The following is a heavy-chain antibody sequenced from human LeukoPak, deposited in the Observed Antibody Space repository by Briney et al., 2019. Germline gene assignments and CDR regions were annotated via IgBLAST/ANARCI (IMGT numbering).Heavy chain of an antibody. V-gene: IGHV1-8*03. J-gene: IGHJ6*03. D-gene: IGHD6-13*01. CDR2: MNPNSGNT. Sequence: ASVKVSCKASGYTFTSYDINWVRQATGQGLEWMGWMNPNSGNTGYAQKFQGRVTITRNTSISTAYMELSSLRSEDTAVYYCARASRKYSSSWYVGYYYYYYMDVWGKGTTVTVSS. CDR1: GYTFTSYD. CDR3: ARASRKYSSSWYVGYYYYYYMDV.